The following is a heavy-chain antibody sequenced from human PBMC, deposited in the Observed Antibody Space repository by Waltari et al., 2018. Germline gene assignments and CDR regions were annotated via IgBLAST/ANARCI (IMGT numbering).Heavy chain of an antibody. CDR1: GFSISSYW. J-gene: IGHJ3*02. CDR3: VREGHDYYNEGDAFDI. D-gene: IGHD2-21*02. V-gene: IGHV3-74*01. Sequence: EVQLVESGGGLVQSGGSLRLSCAASGFSISSYWMHWVRQAPGKGLVWVSHITTDVPSTTYADSVKGRFTISRDSAKNTLYLQMNSLRAEDTALYYCVREGHDYYNEGDAFDIWGHGTMVTVSS. CDR2: ITTDVPST.